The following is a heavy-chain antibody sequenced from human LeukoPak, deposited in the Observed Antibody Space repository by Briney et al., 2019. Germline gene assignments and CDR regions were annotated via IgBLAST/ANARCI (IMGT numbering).Heavy chain of an antibody. CDR2: IYYSGST. Sequence: SETLSLTCTVPDGSLSSGDYSWSWIRQPPGKGLEWIGYIYYSGSTDYNPSLRSRVALSVDTSKNQFSLKLGSVTAADTAVYYCASITMVRGAYAQIDDWGQGTLVTVSS. CDR3: ASITMVRGAYAQIDD. J-gene: IGHJ4*02. D-gene: IGHD3-10*01. CDR1: DGSLSSGDYS. V-gene: IGHV4-30-4*08.